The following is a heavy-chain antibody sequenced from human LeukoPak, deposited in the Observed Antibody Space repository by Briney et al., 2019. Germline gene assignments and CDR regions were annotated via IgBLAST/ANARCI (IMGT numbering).Heavy chain of an antibody. CDR1: GGSVSSGSYY. CDR3: ARRIAVASNWFDP. Sequence: SETLSLTCTVSGGSVSSGSYYWSWIRQPPGQGLEWIGYIYYSGSTNYNPSLKSRVTISVDTSKNQFSLKLSSVTAADTAVHYCARRIAVASNWFDPWGQGTLVTVSS. D-gene: IGHD6-19*01. CDR2: IYYSGST. J-gene: IGHJ5*02. V-gene: IGHV4-61*01.